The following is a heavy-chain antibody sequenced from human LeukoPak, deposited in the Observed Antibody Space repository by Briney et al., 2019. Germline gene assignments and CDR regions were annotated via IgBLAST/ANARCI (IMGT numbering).Heavy chain of an antibody. Sequence: ASVKVSCKASGYTFTSYGISWVRQAPGQGLEWMGWTSANNGNTNYAEKLQGRVTMTTDTSTRPAYMELRSLRSDDTAVYYCARGYYDGSGYYVYWGQGTLVTVS. J-gene: IGHJ4*02. D-gene: IGHD3-22*01. CDR3: ARGYYDGSGYYVY. CDR2: TSANNGNT. CDR1: GYTFTSYG. V-gene: IGHV1-18*01.